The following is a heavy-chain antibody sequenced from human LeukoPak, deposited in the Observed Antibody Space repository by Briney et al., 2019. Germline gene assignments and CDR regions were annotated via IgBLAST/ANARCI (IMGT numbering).Heavy chain of an antibody. Sequence: GASVKVSCKASGYTFSSYDINCVRQATGQGLEWMGYMNPDSGNTGYAQNFQGRVTITRNTSISTAYMELSSLRSEDTAVYYCARGTGDFTNWGQGTLVTVSS. V-gene: IGHV1-8*01. CDR2: MNPDSGNT. CDR1: GYTFSSYD. D-gene: IGHD4-17*01. CDR3: ARGTGDFTN. J-gene: IGHJ4*02.